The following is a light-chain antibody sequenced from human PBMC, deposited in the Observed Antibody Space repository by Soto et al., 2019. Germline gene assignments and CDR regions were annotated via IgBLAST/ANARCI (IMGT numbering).Light chain of an antibody. J-gene: IGLJ1*01. CDR2: EVS. CDR1: SSDVGGYNY. Sequence: QSVLTQPASVSGSPGQSITISCTGTSSDVGGYNYVSWYQQHPGKAPTLMISEVSNRPSGVSNRFSGSKSGNTASLTISGPQAPDAADDYCSSYTGSNLGVFGTGPK. V-gene: IGLV2-14*01. CDR3: SSYTGSNLGV.